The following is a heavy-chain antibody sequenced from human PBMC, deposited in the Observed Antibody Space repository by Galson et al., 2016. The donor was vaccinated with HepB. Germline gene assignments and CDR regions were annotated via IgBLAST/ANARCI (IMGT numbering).Heavy chain of an antibody. J-gene: IGHJ4*02. CDR2: ISTYNGDT. Sequence: SVKVSCKASGYTLTSRGLSWVRQAPGQGLEWVGWISTYNGDTDYAQKFQGRVTMTTDTSTSTAYMELRSLRSDDTAVYYCARGTFDIVTEFDYWGRGTLVTVSS. V-gene: IGHV1-18*01. CDR3: ARGTFDIVTEFDY. D-gene: IGHD2-15*01. CDR1: GYTLTSRG.